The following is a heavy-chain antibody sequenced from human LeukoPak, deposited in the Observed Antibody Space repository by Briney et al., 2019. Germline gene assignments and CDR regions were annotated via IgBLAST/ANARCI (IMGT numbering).Heavy chain of an antibody. CDR2: IYYSGST. CDR3: AREVPCSSTSCYAMGWFDP. D-gene: IGHD2-2*01. CDR1: GGSISSYY. V-gene: IGHV4-59*01. J-gene: IGHJ5*02. Sequence: PSETLSLTCTVSGGSISSYYWSWIRQPPGKGLEWIGYIYYSGSTNYNPSLKSRVTISVDTSKNQFSLKLSSVTAPDTAVYYCAREVPCSSTSCYAMGWFDPWGQGTLVTVSS.